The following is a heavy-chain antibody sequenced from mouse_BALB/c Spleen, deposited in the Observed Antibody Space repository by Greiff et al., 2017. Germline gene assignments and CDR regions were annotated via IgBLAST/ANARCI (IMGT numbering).Heavy chain of an antibody. CDR2: IDPSDSYT. Sequence: QVQLQQPGAELVKPGASVKLSCKASGYTFTSYWMHWVKQRPGQGLEWIGEIDPSDSYTNYNQKFKGKATLTVDKSSSTAYMQLSSLTSEDSAVYYCARSDDGYYRYYYAMDYWGQGTSVTVSA. CDR1: GYTFTSYW. V-gene: IGHV1-69*02. J-gene: IGHJ4*01. CDR3: ARSDDGYYRYYYAMDY. D-gene: IGHD2-3*01.